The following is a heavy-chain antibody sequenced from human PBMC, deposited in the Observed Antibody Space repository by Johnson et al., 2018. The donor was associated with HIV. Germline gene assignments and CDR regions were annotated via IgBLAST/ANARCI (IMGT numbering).Heavy chain of an antibody. D-gene: IGHD2-2*03. CDR2: ISYDGSNK. CDR3: ARSKVDTVVGVRATGAFDI. Sequence: QVQLVESGGGVVQPGRSLRLSCAASGFTFSSYGMAWVRQAPGKGLEWVAVISYDGSNKYYADSVKGRFTISRDNSKNTLYLQMNSLRVEDTAVVYCARSKVDTVVGVRATGAFDIWGQGTMVTVSS. J-gene: IGHJ3*02. V-gene: IGHV3-30*03. CDR1: GFTFSSYG.